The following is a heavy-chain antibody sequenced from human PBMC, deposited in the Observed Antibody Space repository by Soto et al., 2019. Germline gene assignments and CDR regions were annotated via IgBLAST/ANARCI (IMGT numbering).Heavy chain of an antibody. CDR1: GVSINSAGFY. CDR3: ARGHSSGWYGGAYDY. Sequence: QVQLQESGPGLVQPSQTLSLTCTVSGVSINSAGFYWSWIRQQPGKGLEWIGYIYYTGNTYYNPSPQSRRTMSVDTSKTQFSLNLRSVTAADTAIYYCARGHSSGWYGGAYDYWGQGTLVTVSS. V-gene: IGHV4-31*03. J-gene: IGHJ4*02. D-gene: IGHD6-13*01. CDR2: IYYTGNT.